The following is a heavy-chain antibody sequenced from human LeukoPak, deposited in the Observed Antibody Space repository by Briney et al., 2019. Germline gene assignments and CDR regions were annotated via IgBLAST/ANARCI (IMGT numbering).Heavy chain of an antibody. CDR3: ARRGMAANNCFDP. J-gene: IGHJ5*02. V-gene: IGHV4-59*01. CDR1: GDSISSYY. CDR2: IYYTGST. D-gene: IGHD5-24*01. Sequence: SETLSLTCTVSGDSISSYYWSWIRQPPGKGLEWIGYIYYTGSTNYNPSLKSRVTMSVDTSKNQFSLKLSSVTAADTAVYYCARRGMAANNCFDPWGQGTLVTVSS.